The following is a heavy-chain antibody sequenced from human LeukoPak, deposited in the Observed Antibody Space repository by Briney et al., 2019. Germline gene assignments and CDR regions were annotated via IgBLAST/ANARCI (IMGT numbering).Heavy chain of an antibody. J-gene: IGHJ5*02. CDR1: GFTFSSYS. CDR3: AKDPTSVGGRHDWLLDS. Sequence: GGCLRLSCAASGFTFSSYSMHWVRQAPGKGLEWLAVISYDGSNIHYADSVKGRFTISRDNSKNTLYLQMNSLRPEDTAVYYCAKDPTSVGGRHDWLLDSWGQGTLVTVSS. CDR2: ISYDGSNI. D-gene: IGHD3-9*01. V-gene: IGHV3-30-3*01.